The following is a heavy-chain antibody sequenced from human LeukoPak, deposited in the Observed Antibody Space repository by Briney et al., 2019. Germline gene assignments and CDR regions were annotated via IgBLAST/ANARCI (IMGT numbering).Heavy chain of an antibody. CDR1: GGSISSSSYY. J-gene: IGHJ5*02. V-gene: IGHV4-39*02. CDR3: ARDLNWFDP. Sequence: SETLSLTCTVSGGSISSSSYYWGWIRQPPGKGLEWIGSIYYSGSTYYNPSLKSRVTISVDTSKNQFSLKLSSVTAADTAVYYCARDLNWFDPWGQGTLVTVSS. CDR2: IYYSGST.